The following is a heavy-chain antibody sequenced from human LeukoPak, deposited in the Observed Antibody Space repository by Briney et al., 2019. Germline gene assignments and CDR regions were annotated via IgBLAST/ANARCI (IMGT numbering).Heavy chain of an antibody. CDR2: ISSSGSTI. J-gene: IGHJ4*02. D-gene: IGHD4-11*01. CDR3: TRDGTTLTPEESDY. Sequence: KPGGSLRLSCAASGFTFSDYYMSWIRQAPGKGLEWVSYISSSGSTIYYADSVKGRFTISRDNAKNSLYLQMNSLRAEDTAVYYCTRDGTTLTPEESDYWGQGTLVTVSS. CDR1: GFTFSDYY. V-gene: IGHV3-11*04.